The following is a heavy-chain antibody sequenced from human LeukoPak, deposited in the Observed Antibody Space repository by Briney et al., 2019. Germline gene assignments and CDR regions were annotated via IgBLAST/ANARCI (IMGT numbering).Heavy chain of an antibody. CDR1: GYTFTSYD. J-gene: IGHJ4*02. V-gene: IGHV1-8*01. Sequence: ASVKVSXKASGYTFTSYDINWVRQATGQGLEWMGWMNPNSGNTGYAQKFQGRVTMTRNTSISTAYMELSSLRSEDTAVYYCARANRIAVAGTVVFHSYWGQGTLVTVSS. CDR2: MNPNSGNT. D-gene: IGHD6-19*01. CDR3: ARANRIAVAGTVVFHSY.